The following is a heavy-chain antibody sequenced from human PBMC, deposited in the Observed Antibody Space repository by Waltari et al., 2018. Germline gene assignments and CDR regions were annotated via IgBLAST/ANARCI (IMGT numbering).Heavy chain of an antibody. V-gene: IGHV1-18*04. CDR2: ISAYNGNT. Sequence: QVQLVQSGAEVKKPGASVKVSCKASGYTFTSYGISWVRQAPGQGLEWMGWISAYNGNTNDAQKLQGRVTMTTDTSTSTAYMELRSLRSDDTAVYYCAREEYPHYYGSGSFHYWGQGTLVTVSS. CDR3: AREEYPHYYGSGSFHY. D-gene: IGHD3-10*01. J-gene: IGHJ4*02. CDR1: GYTFTSYG.